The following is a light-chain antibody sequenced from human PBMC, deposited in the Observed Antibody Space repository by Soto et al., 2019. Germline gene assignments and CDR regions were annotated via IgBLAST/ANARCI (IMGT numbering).Light chain of an antibody. V-gene: IGLV1-44*01. CDR1: TANIGTNT. Sequence: QSALTQPPSASGTPGQRVTISCSGSTANIGTNTVNWFQHLPGSAPKLLIYTNDQRPSGGPDRFSGSRSGTSASLAISGLQSEDEADYYCATWDDSVYVFGTGTKGTVL. J-gene: IGLJ1*01. CDR3: ATWDDSVYV. CDR2: TND.